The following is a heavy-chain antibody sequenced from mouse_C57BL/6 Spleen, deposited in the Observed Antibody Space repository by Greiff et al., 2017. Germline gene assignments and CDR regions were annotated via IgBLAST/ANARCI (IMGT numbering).Heavy chain of an antibody. Sequence: VQLQQSGSELRSPGSSVKLSCKDFDSEVFPIAYMSWVRQKPGHGFEWIGGILPSIGRTIYGEKFEDKATLDADTLSNTAYLELNSLTSEDSAIYYCAKGYGNYGYFDVWGTGTTVTVSS. CDR3: AKGYGNYGYFDV. D-gene: IGHD2-10*02. J-gene: IGHJ1*03. V-gene: IGHV15-2*01. CDR1: DSEVFPIAY. CDR2: ILPSIGRT.